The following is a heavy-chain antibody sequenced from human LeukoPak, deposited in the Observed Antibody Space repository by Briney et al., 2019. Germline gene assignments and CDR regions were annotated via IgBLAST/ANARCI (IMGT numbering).Heavy chain of an antibody. CDR1: GFTFSGYW. Sequence: TGGSLRLSCAASGFTFSGYWMAWVRQAPGKGLEWVAVINKDGSEKYYVDSVKGRFTISRDNAKNSLYLQMNTLRVEDTAVYYCGRPNWYRIEYWGRGTLVTVSS. CDR2: INKDGSEK. CDR3: GRPNWYRIEY. J-gene: IGHJ4*02. D-gene: IGHD6-13*01. V-gene: IGHV3-7*01.